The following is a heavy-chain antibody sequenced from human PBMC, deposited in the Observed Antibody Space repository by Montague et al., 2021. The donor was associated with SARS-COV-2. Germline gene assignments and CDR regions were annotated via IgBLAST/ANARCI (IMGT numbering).Heavy chain of an antibody. CDR3: AKDPIPGGSNPYYFDF. Sequence: SLRLSCAASGFTFSHYAMSWVRWAPGKGLEWVSAIGDSGSKTHYADSVKGRFTISRDNSKNTLSLEMNSLKVDDTAVYYCAKDPIPGGSNPYYFDFWGQGTLVTVS. CDR2: IGDSGSKT. D-gene: IGHD2-21*01. J-gene: IGHJ4*02. CDR1: GFTFSHYA. V-gene: IGHV3-23*01.